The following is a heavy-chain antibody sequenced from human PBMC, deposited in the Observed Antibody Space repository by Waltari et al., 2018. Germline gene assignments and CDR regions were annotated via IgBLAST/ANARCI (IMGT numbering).Heavy chain of an antibody. V-gene: IGHV1-69-2*01. CDR3: AAALGGGISASRPFHF. CDR2: LDPEDGQA. CDR1: GDTFTDNY. J-gene: IGHJ3*01. Sequence: EVQLLQSGAAVKKPGTPVKISCKVSGDTFTDNYIHWIQQAPGKGLQWMGLLDPEDGQAVYAEKFQGRVTMTADTSIHTAYMELTSLTSEDTAFYYCAAALGGGISASRPFHFWGQGTMITVSS. D-gene: IGHD3-10*01.